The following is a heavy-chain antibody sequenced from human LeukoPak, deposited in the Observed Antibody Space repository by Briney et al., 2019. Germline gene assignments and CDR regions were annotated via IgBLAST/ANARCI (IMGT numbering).Heavy chain of an antibody. CDR3: ARGSYSSDY. V-gene: IGHV4-59*01. CDR1: GGSISSYY. D-gene: IGHD6-13*01. Sequence: SETLSLTCTVSGGSISSYYWSWIRQPPGKGLEWIGYIYYSGTTNYNPSLKSRVTISVDTSKNQFSLKLSSVTAADTAVYYCARGSYSSDYWGQGTLVTVSS. CDR2: IYYSGTT. J-gene: IGHJ4*02.